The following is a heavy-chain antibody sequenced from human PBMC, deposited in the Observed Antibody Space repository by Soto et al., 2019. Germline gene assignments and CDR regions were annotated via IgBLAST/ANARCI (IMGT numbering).Heavy chain of an antibody. J-gene: IGHJ4*02. Sequence: SETLSLTCTVSGGSISSSSYYWGWIRQPPGKGLEWIGSIYYSGSTYYNPSLKSRVAISVETSKNQFSLKLSSVTAADTAVYYCASLVPNANFREIGTAGFFDYWGQGTLVTVSS. CDR3: ASLVPNANFREIGTAGFFDY. CDR1: GGSISSSSYY. D-gene: IGHD2-8*01. V-gene: IGHV4-39*01. CDR2: IYYSGST.